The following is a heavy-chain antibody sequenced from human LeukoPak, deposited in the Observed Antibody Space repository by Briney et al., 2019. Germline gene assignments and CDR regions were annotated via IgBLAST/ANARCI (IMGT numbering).Heavy chain of an antibody. CDR1: GFTSSSYE. V-gene: IGHV3-48*03. Sequence: PGGSLRLSCAASGFTSSSYEMNWVRQAPGKGLEWVSYISSSGSTIYYADSVKGRFTISRDNAKNSLYLQMNSLRAEDTAVYYCARVSSIAAAGIPDYWGQGTLVTVSS. D-gene: IGHD6-13*01. J-gene: IGHJ4*02. CDR2: ISSSGSTI. CDR3: ARVSSIAAAGIPDY.